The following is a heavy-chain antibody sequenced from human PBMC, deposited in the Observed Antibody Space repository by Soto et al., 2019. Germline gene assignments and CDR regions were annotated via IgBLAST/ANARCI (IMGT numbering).Heavy chain of an antibody. D-gene: IGHD6-19*01. V-gene: IGHV3-23*01. CDR3: GKERRGSGWSVCDF. Sequence: VQLLESGGGLVQPGGSLRLSCAASGFIFRDYAMNWVRQAPGKGLEWVSDISGSGDSARYADSVKGRFTISRDNSRETLYLHMTSRRVDDTAVYYCGKERRGSGWSVCDFWGQGDLVTVSS. J-gene: IGHJ4*02. CDR1: GFIFRDYA. CDR2: ISGSGDSA.